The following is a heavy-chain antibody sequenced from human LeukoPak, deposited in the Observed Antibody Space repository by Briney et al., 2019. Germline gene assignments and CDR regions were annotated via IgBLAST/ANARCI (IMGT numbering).Heavy chain of an antibody. CDR1: GFTFSSYE. CDR3: AQGHSHTAMYF. CDR2: ISSSGSTI. J-gene: IGHJ4*02. V-gene: IGHV3-48*03. Sequence: PGGSLRLSCAASGFTFSSYEMNWVRQAPGKGLEWVSYISSSGSTIYYADSVKGRFTISRDNSKNILYLQMNSLRVEDTAVYYCAQGHSHTAMYFWGQGTLVTVSS. D-gene: IGHD5-18*01.